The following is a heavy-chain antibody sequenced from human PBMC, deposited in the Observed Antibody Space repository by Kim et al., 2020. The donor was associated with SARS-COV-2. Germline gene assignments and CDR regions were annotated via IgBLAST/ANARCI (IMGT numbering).Heavy chain of an antibody. Sequence: YADSVKGRFTIARDNSKNTLYLQMNSLRVEDTAVYYCAKDLRGYGDRVDYWGQGTLVTVSS. J-gene: IGHJ4*02. V-gene: IGHV3-23*01. CDR3: AKDLRGYGDRVDY. D-gene: IGHD4-17*01.